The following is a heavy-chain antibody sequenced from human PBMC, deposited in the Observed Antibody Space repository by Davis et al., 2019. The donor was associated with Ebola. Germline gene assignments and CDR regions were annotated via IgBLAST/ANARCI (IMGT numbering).Heavy chain of an antibody. Sequence: SETLSLTCTVSGGSISSGGYYWSWIRQHPGKGLEWIGYIYYSGSTYYNPSLKSRVTISVDTSKNQFSLKLSSVTAADTAVYYCARGGYYGDVDYWGQGTLVTVSS. J-gene: IGHJ4*02. CDR3: ARGGYYGDVDY. D-gene: IGHD4-17*01. CDR1: GGSISSGGYY. CDR2: IYYSGST. V-gene: IGHV4-31*03.